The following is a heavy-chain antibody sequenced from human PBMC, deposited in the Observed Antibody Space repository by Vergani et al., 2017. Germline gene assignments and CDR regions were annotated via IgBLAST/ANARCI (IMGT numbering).Heavy chain of an antibody. J-gene: IGHJ6*03. CDR3: AKFGRGSLDYYYYYYMDV. Sequence: EVQLLESGGGLVQLGGSLRLSCAASGFTFSSYAMSWVRQAPGKGLEWVSAISGSGGSTYYADSVKGRFTISRDNSKNTLYLQMNSLRAEDTAVYYCAKFGRGSLDYYYYYYMDVWGKGTTVTVSS. CDR1: GFTFSSYA. D-gene: IGHD3-10*01. CDR2: ISGSGGST. V-gene: IGHV3-23*01.